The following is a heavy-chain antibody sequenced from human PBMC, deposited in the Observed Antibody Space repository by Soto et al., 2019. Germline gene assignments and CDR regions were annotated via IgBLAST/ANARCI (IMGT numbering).Heavy chain of an antibody. V-gene: IGHV3-23*01. D-gene: IGHD1-26*01. J-gene: IGHJ4*02. CDR3: AKGQNSGTYRFYFDY. Sequence: EVQLLESGGDLVQPGGSLRLSCAASGITLSSYAMSWVRQAPGKGPEWVSGISASGGSTSYADSVKGRFTISRDNSKNTLYLQMNSLRADDTAVYNCAKGQNSGTYRFYFDYWGQGALVTVSS. CDR1: GITLSSYA. CDR2: ISASGGST.